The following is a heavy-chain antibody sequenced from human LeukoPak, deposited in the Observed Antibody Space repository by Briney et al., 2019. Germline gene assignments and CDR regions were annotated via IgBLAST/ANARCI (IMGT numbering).Heavy chain of an antibody. D-gene: IGHD1-26*01. CDR3: ARELYSGSYNY. V-gene: IGHV3-48*03. CDR2: ISSSGSTI. J-gene: IGHJ4*02. CDR1: GFTFSNYE. Sequence: GGSLRLSCAASGFTFSNYEMNWVRQAPGKGLEWVSYISSSGSTIFYADSVKGRFTISRENTTNSLYLQINSLRAEDTAVYYCARELYSGSYNYWGQGTLVTVSS.